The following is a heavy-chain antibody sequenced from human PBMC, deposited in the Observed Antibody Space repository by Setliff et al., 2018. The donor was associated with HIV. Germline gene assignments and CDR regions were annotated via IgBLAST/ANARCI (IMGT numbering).Heavy chain of an antibody. V-gene: IGHV4-39*01. CDR2: IYYSGSV. J-gene: IGHJ4*02. Sequence: PSETLSLTCAVYVESFSGYYWVWIRQPPGKGLEWIGSIYYSGSVYYNPSLQSRVTISVDTPSNQFSLKLSSVTAADTALYYCARQNSGWGVGLYYFDYWGQGTLVTVSS. CDR3: ARQNSGWGVGLYYFDY. CDR1: VESFSGYY. D-gene: IGHD6-19*01.